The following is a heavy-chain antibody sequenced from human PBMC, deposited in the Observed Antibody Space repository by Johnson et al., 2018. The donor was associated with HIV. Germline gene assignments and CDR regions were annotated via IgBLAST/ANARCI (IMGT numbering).Heavy chain of an antibody. J-gene: IGHJ3*02. CDR3: ARDASYYGSANDAFDI. CDR1: GFTLSRNY. Sequence: AQLVESGGGLVQPGGSLRLSCAASGFTLSRNYMSWVRQAPGKGLAWVSVIYSGGSTYYADSVKGSFTISRDNSKNTLYLQMNSLRAEYTAVYYCARDASYYGSANDAFDIWGQGTMVTVSS. D-gene: IGHD3-10*01. CDR2: IYSGGST. V-gene: IGHV3-66*01.